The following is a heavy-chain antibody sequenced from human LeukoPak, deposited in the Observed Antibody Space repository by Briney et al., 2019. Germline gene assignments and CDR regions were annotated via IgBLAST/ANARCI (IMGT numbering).Heavy chain of an antibody. V-gene: IGHV3-30*18. CDR3: AKDHYMTTVWYYYGMDV. J-gene: IGHJ6*02. CDR1: GFTFSSYG. CDR2: ISYDGSNK. Sequence: GRSLRPSCAASGFTFSSYGMHWVRQAPGKGLEWVAVISYDGSNKYYADSVKGRFTISRDNSKNTLYLQMNSLRAEDTAVYYCAKDHYMTTVWYYYGMDVWGQGTTVTVSS. D-gene: IGHD4-11*01.